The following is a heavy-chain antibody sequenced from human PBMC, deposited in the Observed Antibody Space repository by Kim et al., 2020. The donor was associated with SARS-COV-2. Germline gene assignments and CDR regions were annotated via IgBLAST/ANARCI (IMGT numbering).Heavy chain of an antibody. Sequence: SETLSLTCTVSGGSVSSDTYYWSWIRQPPGKGLEWIGYIYYSGSTNYNPSLKSRVTISVDTSKNQFSLKLSSVTAADTAVYYCARAYSSGWDGRLDWVDPWGQGTLVPVSS. CDR3: ARAYSSGWDGRLDWVDP. J-gene: IGHJ5*02. CDR1: GGSVSSDTYY. V-gene: IGHV4-61*01. D-gene: IGHD6-19*01. CDR2: IYYSGST.